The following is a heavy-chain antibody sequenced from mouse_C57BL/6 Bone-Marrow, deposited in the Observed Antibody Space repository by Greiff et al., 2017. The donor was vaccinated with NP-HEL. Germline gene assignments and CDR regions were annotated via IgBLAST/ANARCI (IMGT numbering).Heavy chain of an antibody. D-gene: IGHD2-1*01. J-gene: IGHJ2*01. Sequence: QVQLQQPGAELVMPGASVKLSCKASGYTFTSYWMHWVKQRPGQGLEWIGEINPSDSYTNYNQKFKGKSTLTVDKSSSTAYMQLSSLTSEDSAVYYCARWGYYGNFDYWGQGTTLTVSS. CDR1: GYTFTSYW. V-gene: IGHV1-69*01. CDR3: ARWGYYGNFDY. CDR2: INPSDSYT.